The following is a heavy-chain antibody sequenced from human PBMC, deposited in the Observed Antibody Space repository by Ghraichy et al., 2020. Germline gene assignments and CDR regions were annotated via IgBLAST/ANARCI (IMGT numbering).Heavy chain of an antibody. Sequence: GESLNISCAASGFTFSSHAMGWVRQAPGKGLEWVSAISGNAASTYYADSVKGRFTISRDNSKNTLYLQMNSLRADDTAVYYCAKEGGRLGEGAFDVWGQGTKVTVSS. V-gene: IGHV3-23*01. CDR1: GFTFSSHA. CDR2: ISGNAAST. D-gene: IGHD3-10*01. J-gene: IGHJ3*01. CDR3: AKEGGRLGEGAFDV.